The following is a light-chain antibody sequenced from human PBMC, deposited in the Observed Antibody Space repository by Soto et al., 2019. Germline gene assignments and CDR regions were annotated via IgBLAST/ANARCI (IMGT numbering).Light chain of an antibody. Sequence: AIRLTQSPSSFSASAGDRVTITCRASQYIDTYLAWYQQKPGKAPKLLIYTASTLESGVPSRFSGSGSGTDFTLTLSSLQSEDFATYYCQQYYSYPALTFGGGTKVEI. CDR1: QYIDTY. V-gene: IGKV1-8*01. CDR2: TAS. CDR3: QQYYSYPALT. J-gene: IGKJ4*01.